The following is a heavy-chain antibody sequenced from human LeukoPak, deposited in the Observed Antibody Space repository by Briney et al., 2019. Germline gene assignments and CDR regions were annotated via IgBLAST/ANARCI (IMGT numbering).Heavy chain of an antibody. V-gene: IGHV4-61*05. Sequence: PSETLSLTCTVSGGSIISSTYYWGWIRQPPGKGLEWIGYIYHSGSTNYNPSLKSRVTISVDTSQNQFYLKLSSVTAADTAVYYCARVERYYFDYWGQGTLVTVSS. J-gene: IGHJ4*02. CDR1: GGSIISSTYY. CDR3: ARVERYYFDY. CDR2: IYHSGST.